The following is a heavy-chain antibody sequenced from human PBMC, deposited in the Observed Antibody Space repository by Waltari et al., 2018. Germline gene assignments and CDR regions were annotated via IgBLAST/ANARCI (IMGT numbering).Heavy chain of an antibody. CDR2: IYYSGST. V-gene: IGHV4-59*01. CDR3: ARTDIVATQYYFDY. Sequence: QVQLQESGPGLVKPSATLSLTCTVSGGSISSYYWSWIRQPPGKGLEWIGYIYYSGSTNYNPSLKSRVTISVDTSKNQFSLKLSSVTAADTAVYYCARTDIVATQYYFDYWGQGTLVTVSS. CDR1: GGSISSYY. D-gene: IGHD5-12*01. J-gene: IGHJ4*02.